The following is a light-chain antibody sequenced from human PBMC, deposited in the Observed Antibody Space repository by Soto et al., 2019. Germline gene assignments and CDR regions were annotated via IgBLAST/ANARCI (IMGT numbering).Light chain of an antibody. CDR1: QSVGSH. Sequence: EIVMTQSPATLSVSPGERATLSCRASQSVGSHLAWYQQKPGQSPRLLIYGESTRATGIPARFSGSGSGTEFTLTISSLQSEDFAVYYCQQYNDWPRTLGQGTKVEI. V-gene: IGKV3-15*01. CDR2: GES. J-gene: IGKJ1*01. CDR3: QQYNDWPRT.